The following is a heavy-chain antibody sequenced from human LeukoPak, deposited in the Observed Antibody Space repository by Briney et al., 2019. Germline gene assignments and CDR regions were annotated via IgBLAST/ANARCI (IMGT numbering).Heavy chain of an antibody. CDR2: IYYSGST. V-gene: IGHV4-59*01. Sequence: PSETLSLTCTVSGGSISSYYWSWIRQPPGKGLEGIGYIYYSGSTNYNPSLKSRVTISVDTSKNQFSLKLSSVTAADTAVYYCARDVREGYYDSSGYYTDYWGQGTLVTVSS. CDR1: GGSISSYY. D-gene: IGHD3-22*01. J-gene: IGHJ4*02. CDR3: ARDVREGYYDSSGYYTDY.